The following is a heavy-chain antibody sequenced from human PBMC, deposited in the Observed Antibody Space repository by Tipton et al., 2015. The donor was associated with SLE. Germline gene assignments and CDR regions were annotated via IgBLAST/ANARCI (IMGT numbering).Heavy chain of an antibody. V-gene: IGHV4-61*02. J-gene: IGHJ4*02. CDR1: GVSITNYHSY. CDR3: ARVSRGYSGYEWAGFFDY. CDR2: IYFPGRT. D-gene: IGHD5-12*01. Sequence: TLSLTCSVSGVSITNYHSYWDWFRQTAGKGLEWIGRIYFPGRTYYNPSVTSRVTIALDTSKNEFSLEMTSVTTADTGVYYCARVSRGYSGYEWAGFFDYWGQGALVTVSS.